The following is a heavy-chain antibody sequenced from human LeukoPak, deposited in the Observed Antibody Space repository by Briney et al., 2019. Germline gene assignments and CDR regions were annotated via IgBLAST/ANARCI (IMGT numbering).Heavy chain of an antibody. CDR2: INPSSGGT. CDR3: TRVATMATPSTDY. D-gene: IGHD4-23*01. Sequence: ASVKVSCKASGYTFTSNYIHWVRQAPGQGLEWMGRINPSSGGTDYPQKFQGRVSMTRDTSISTAYMDLSRLTSDDTAVYYCTRVATMATPSTDYWGQGTLVTVSS. J-gene: IGHJ4*02. CDR1: GYTFTSNY. V-gene: IGHV1-2*06.